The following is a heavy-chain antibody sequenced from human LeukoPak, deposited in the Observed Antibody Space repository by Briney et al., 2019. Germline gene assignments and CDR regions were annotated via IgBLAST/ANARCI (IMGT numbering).Heavy chain of an antibody. Sequence: GGSLRLSCAASGFTFSSYAMSWVRQAPGKGLEWVSAISGSGGSTYYADSVKGRFTISRDNSKNTPYLQMNSLRAEDTAVYYCAKDVGYCSGGSCYSNYYYYGMDVWGQGTTVTVSS. V-gene: IGHV3-23*01. D-gene: IGHD2-15*01. CDR2: ISGSGGST. J-gene: IGHJ6*02. CDR3: AKDVGYCSGGSCYSNYYYYGMDV. CDR1: GFTFSSYA.